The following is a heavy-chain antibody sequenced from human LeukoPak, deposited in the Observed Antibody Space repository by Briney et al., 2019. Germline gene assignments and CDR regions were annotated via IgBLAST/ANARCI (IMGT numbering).Heavy chain of an antibody. Sequence: GGSLRLSCAASGFPFSSYSMNWVRQPPGKGLEWVSYISSSSSTIYYADSVKGRFTMSRDNAKNPLYLQMNSLRDEDTAVYYCTRGKYFEYLDYWGQGTRVTVSS. J-gene: IGHJ4*02. CDR1: GFPFSSYS. D-gene: IGHD3-9*01. CDR2: ISSSSSTI. V-gene: IGHV3-48*02. CDR3: TRGKYFEYLDY.